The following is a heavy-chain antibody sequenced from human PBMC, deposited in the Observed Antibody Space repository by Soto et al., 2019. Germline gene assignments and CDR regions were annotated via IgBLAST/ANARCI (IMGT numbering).Heavy chain of an antibody. CDR3: ASGLITVAGTRNY. Sequence: ASVKVSCKASGYTFTSFDVNWVRQAPGQGLEWMGWMNPATGNTGYAQKFQGRVTMTRNTSINTAYMELSSLRSDDTAVYYCASGLITVAGTRNYWGPGTLVTVSS. V-gene: IGHV1-8*01. CDR1: GYTFTSFD. CDR2: MNPATGNT. J-gene: IGHJ4*02. D-gene: IGHD6-19*01.